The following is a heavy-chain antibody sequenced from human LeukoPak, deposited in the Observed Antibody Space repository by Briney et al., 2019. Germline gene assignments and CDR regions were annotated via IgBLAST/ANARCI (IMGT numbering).Heavy chain of an antibody. Sequence: GGSLRLSCAAPGFSFSNFGMHWVRLAPGKGLEWVAVISYDGSNKYYGDYVKGRFSISRDDSKNTLFLQMNTLRAEDTAVYYCAKDRGSGHMDYWGQGTLVTVSS. D-gene: IGHD6-19*01. CDR3: AKDRGSGHMDY. V-gene: IGHV3-30*18. CDR1: GFSFSNFG. CDR2: ISYDGSNK. J-gene: IGHJ4*02.